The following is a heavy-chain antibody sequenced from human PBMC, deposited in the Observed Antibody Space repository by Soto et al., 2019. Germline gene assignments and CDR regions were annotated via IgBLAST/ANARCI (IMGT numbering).Heavy chain of an antibody. CDR1: GFTFDDYA. CDR3: AKDIGSGYDQMPLDY. V-gene: IGHV3-9*01. D-gene: IGHD5-12*01. CDR2: ISWNSGSI. Sequence: DVQLVESGGGLVQPGRSLRLSCAASGFTFDDYAMHWVRQAPGKGVEWVSGISWNSGSIGYADSVKGRFTISRDNAKNSLYLQMNSLRAEDTALYYCAKDIGSGYDQMPLDYWGQGTLVTVSS. J-gene: IGHJ4*02.